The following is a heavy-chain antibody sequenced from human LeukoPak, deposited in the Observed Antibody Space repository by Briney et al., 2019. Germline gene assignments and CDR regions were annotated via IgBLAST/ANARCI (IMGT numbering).Heavy chain of an antibody. CDR2: IRSDGYHT. CDR1: GFIFDAHD. Sequence: GGSLRLSCGASGFIFDAHDMHWVRQAPGKGLEWVAFIRSDGYHTYYADSVKGRFTITRDNSKNTLYLQMNSLRLEDMALYYCAKPSGSGVDYWGRGTRVAVSS. D-gene: IGHD1-26*01. CDR3: AKPSGSGVDY. J-gene: IGHJ4*02. V-gene: IGHV3-30*02.